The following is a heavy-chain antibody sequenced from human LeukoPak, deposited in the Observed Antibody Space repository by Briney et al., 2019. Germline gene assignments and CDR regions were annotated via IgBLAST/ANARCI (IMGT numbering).Heavy chain of an antibody. CDR2: IYYSGST. CDR3: ARDALRKSFDY. J-gene: IGHJ4*02. CDR1: GGSISSSSYY. V-gene: IGHV4-39*02. D-gene: IGHD2-15*01. Sequence: SETLSLTCTVSGGSISSSSYYWGWIRQPPGKGLEWIGSIYYSGSTYYNPSLKSRVTISVDTSKNQFSLKLSSVTAADTAVYYCARDALRKSFDYWGQGTLVTVSS.